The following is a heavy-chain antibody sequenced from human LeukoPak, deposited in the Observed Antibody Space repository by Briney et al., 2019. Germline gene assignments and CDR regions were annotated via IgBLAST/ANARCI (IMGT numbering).Heavy chain of an antibody. Sequence: SETLSLTCTVSGGSISSGSYYWSWIRQPAGKGLGWIGRIYTSGSTNYNPSLKSRVTISVDTSKNQFSLKLSSVTAADTAVYYCARSEDYYDSSGYSPKYYFDYWGQGTLVTVSS. CDR2: IYTSGST. CDR3: ARSEDYYDSSGYSPKYYFDY. J-gene: IGHJ4*02. V-gene: IGHV4-61*02. D-gene: IGHD3-22*01. CDR1: GGSISSGSYY.